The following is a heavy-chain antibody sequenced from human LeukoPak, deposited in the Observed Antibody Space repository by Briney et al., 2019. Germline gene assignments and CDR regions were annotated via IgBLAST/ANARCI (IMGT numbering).Heavy chain of an antibody. CDR2: IYPGDSDT. D-gene: IGHD3-10*01. Sequence: GESLKISCKGFGYRFTNYWIGWVRQMPGKGLEWMGIIYPGDSDTRYSPSFQGQVTISADKSINTAYLQWSSLKASNTAMYYCVLAGSGSYYFDYWGQGILVTVSS. CDR1: GYRFTNYW. CDR3: VLAGSGSYYFDY. J-gene: IGHJ4*02. V-gene: IGHV5-51*01.